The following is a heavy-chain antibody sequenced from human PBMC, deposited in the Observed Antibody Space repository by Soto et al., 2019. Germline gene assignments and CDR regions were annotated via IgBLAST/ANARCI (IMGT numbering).Heavy chain of an antibody. V-gene: IGHV3-7*01. Sequence: EVQLVESRGGLVQPGGSLRLSCAASGFTFSSYWMSWVRHAPGKGLEWVANIKQDGSEKYYVDSVKGRFTISRDNAKNSLYLQMNSLRAEDTAVYYCARGRGCSTGCHNFDYWGQGTPVTVSS. CDR1: GFTFSSYW. CDR2: IKQDGSEK. J-gene: IGHJ4*02. CDR3: ARGRGCSTGCHNFDY. D-gene: IGHD2-2*01.